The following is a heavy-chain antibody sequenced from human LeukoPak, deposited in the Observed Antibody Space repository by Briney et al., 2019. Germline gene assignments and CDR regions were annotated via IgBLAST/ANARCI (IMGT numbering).Heavy chain of an antibody. V-gene: IGHV4-4*07. Sequence: PSETLSLTCTVSGVSISAYYWTWIRQPAGKGLEWIGRIYTSGITNYSPSLKSRVTMSVDTSKNQFSLNLISVTAADTAVYYCATGAGDFDHWGQGILVTVSS. D-gene: IGHD1-14*01. CDR3: ATGAGDFDH. CDR2: IYTSGIT. CDR1: GVSISAYY. J-gene: IGHJ4*02.